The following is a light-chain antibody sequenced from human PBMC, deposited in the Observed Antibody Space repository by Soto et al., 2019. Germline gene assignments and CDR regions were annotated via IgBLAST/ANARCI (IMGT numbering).Light chain of an antibody. CDR2: SAS. V-gene: IGKV3-11*01. J-gene: IGKJ3*01. CDR3: QQRSSWPFT. CDR1: QNLGTLY. Sequence: ETVFTHSPGTLSLSPRARANLSCRASQNLGTLYLAWFQQKSGQAPRLLIYSASRRATGIPDRFTGSGSGTDFTLTISSLEPEDFAVYYCQQRSSWPFTFGPGTKVDIK.